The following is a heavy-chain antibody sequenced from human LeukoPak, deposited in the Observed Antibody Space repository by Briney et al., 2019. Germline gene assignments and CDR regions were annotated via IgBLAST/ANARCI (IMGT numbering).Heavy chain of an antibody. CDR2: ISSSSSYI. CDR3: ARWGYISAYYYDF. J-gene: IGHJ4*02. V-gene: IGHV3-21*04. Sequence: GGSLRLSCAASGFTFSSYSMNWVRQAPGKGLEWVSSISSSSSYIYYADSVKGRFTISRDNAKNSLFLHMNSLRAEDTALYFCARWGYISAYYYDFWGQGTLVTVSS. D-gene: IGHD6-19*01. CDR1: GFTFSSYS.